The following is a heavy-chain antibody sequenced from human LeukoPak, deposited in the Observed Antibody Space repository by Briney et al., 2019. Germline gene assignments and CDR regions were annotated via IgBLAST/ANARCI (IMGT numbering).Heavy chain of an antibody. CDR2: LYSGGST. CDR1: GFLVSSSY. J-gene: IGHJ4*02. V-gene: IGHV3-53*01. CDR3: TRVGYIDEGIDY. D-gene: IGHD5-24*01. Sequence: GGSLRLSCAASGFLVSSSYMNWVRQAPGKGLEWVSVLYSGGSTFYADSVKGRFTISRDNAKNSLYLQMNSLRAEDTAIYYCTRVGYIDEGIDYWGQGTLVTVSS.